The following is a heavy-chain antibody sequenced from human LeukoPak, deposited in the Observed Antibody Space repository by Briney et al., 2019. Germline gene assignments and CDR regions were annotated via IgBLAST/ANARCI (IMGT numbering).Heavy chain of an antibody. V-gene: IGHV4-34*01. J-gene: IGHJ6*02. CDR2: INHSGST. CDR1: GGSFSGYY. D-gene: IGHD2-15*01. Sequence: SETLSLTCAVYGGSFSGYYWSWIRQPPGKGLEWIGEINHSGSTIYNPSLKSRVTISVDTSKNQFSLKLSSVTAADTAVYYCARGLTAYCSGGSCYPGYYYYYGMDVWGQGTTVTVSS. CDR3: ARGLTAYCSGGSCYPGYYYYYGMDV.